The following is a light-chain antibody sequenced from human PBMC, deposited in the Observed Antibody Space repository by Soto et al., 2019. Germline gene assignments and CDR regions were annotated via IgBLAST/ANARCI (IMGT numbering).Light chain of an antibody. CDR3: QQYCSSPLIS. V-gene: IGKV3-20*01. CDR2: GAS. CDR1: QNVSITY. Sequence: EVGLTQSPGTLSLSPGESATLSCRASQNVSITYLPWYQHKPGQAPRLLIFGASKRATGIPDWFSGSGSGRDFTLTISGLVPEDFAVYCCQQYCSSPLISFGQGTRLE. J-gene: IGKJ5*01.